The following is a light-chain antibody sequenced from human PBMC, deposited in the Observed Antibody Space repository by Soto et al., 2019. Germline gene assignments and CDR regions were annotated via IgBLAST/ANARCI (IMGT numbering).Light chain of an antibody. CDR3: MKGTQWPWT. J-gene: IGKJ1*01. CDR2: QVS. V-gene: IGKV2-30*01. CDR1: QSLVYSNGNAY. Sequence: DAVLTQSPLSLPVTLGQPAAISCRSSQSLVYSNGNAYLIWFQQRPGQSPRRLIYQVSTRDAGVPDRFSGSGSGTYFTLTISRVEAEDVGLYYCMKGTQWPWTFGQGTKVEIK.